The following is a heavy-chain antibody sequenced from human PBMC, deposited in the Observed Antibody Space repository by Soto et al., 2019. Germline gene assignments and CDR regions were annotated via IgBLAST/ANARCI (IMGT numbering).Heavy chain of an antibody. CDR2: IYNGGST. V-gene: IGHV4-30-4*01. CDR1: GDSVSSVGFH. CDR3: ARYRREAVAGYTLDN. J-gene: IGHJ4*02. D-gene: IGHD6-13*01. Sequence: SETLSLTCTVSGDSVSSVGFHWAWLRRPPGKGLEWIGYIYNGGSTYYRPSLESRMHMSLDATRNHYSLRLTSVTAADTAVYYCARYRREAVAGYTLDNWGQGILVTVSS.